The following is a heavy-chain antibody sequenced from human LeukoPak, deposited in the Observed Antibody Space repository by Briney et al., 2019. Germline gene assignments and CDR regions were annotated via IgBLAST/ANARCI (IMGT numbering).Heavy chain of an antibody. J-gene: IGHJ4*02. CDR1: GGSISSSTYY. V-gene: IGHV4-39*02. Sequence: SETLSLTCTVSGGSISSSTYYWGWIRQPPGKGLEWIGTIYYSGRTYYNPSLKSRLTISVDTSKNHFSLKLSSVTAADTAVYYCARGLASGYPPIPFDYWGQGTLVTVSS. D-gene: IGHD3-3*01. CDR3: ARGLASGYPPIPFDY. CDR2: IYYSGRT.